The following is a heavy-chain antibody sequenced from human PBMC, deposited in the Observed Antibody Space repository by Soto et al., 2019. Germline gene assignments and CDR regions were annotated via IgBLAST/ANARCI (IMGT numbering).Heavy chain of an antibody. CDR1: GGSISSYS. D-gene: IGHD2-2*03. Sequence: SETLSLTCTVFGGSISSYSWSWIRQPPGKGLEWIGNIHYNGNTKYSPSLKSRVTMSVDTSKNHFSLKLISVTTADTAVYFCAREGNLGRWIQPLDSWGQGTLVTVSS. J-gene: IGHJ4*02. V-gene: IGHV4-59*01. CDR3: AREGNLGRWIQPLDS. CDR2: IHYNGNT.